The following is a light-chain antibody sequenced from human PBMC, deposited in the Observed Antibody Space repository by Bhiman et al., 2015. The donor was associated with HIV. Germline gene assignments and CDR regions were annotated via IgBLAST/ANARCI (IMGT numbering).Light chain of an antibody. CDR3: HSADWSGTYV. CDR2: KDS. CDR1: LCQTN. J-gene: IGLJ1*01. V-gene: IGLV3-25*03. Sequence: SYELTQPPSGVSVPRTRRPGSPALEMLCQTNLLIGTSRSQGRPLVLLIYKDSERPSGIPERFSGSSSGTSVTLTISGVQAEDEADYYCHSADWSGTYVFGPGTKVSVL.